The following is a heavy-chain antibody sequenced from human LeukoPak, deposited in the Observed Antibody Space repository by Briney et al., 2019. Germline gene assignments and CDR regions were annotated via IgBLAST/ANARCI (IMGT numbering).Heavy chain of an antibody. V-gene: IGHV3-11*01. CDR3: AREYNNHSKNRNGIKPGSPDY. D-gene: IGHD3-10*01. CDR2: ISSSGSTI. J-gene: IGHJ4*02. CDR1: GFTFSDYY. Sequence: GGSLRLSCAASGFTFSDYYMSWIRQAPGKGLEWVSYISSSGSTIYYADSVKGRFTISRDNAKNSLYLQMNSLRAEDTAVYYCAREYNNHSKNRNGIKPGSPDYWGQGTLVTVSS.